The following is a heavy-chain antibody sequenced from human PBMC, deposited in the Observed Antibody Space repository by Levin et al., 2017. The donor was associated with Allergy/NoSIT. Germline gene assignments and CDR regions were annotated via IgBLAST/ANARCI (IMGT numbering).Heavy chain of an antibody. Sequence: GESLKISCAASGFTFSDYYMSWIRQAPGKGLEWVSYISSSGSTIYYADSVKGRFTISRDNAKNSLYLQMNSLRAEDTAVYYCAREVSPGNWFDPWGQGTLVTVSS. V-gene: IGHV3-11*01. CDR2: ISSSGSTI. CDR3: AREVSPGNWFDP. CDR1: GFTFSDYY. J-gene: IGHJ5*02. D-gene: IGHD1-14*01.